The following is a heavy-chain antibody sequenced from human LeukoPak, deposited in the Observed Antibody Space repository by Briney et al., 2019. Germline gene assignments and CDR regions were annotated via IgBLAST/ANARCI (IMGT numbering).Heavy chain of an antibody. J-gene: IGHJ4*02. D-gene: IGHD5/OR15-5a*01. V-gene: IGHV3-48*02. CDR3: ASESTDYFDY. CDR2: VSSSSSTI. CDR1: GFTFSSYS. Sequence: GGSLRLSCAASGFTFSSYSMNWVRQAPGKGLEWVSYVSSSSSTIYYADSVKGRFTISRDNAKNSLYLQMNSLRDKDTAVYYCASESTDYFDYWGQGTLVTVS.